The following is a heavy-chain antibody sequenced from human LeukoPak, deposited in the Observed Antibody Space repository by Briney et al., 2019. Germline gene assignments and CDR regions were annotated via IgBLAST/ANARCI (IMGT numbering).Heavy chain of an antibody. J-gene: IGHJ2*01. CDR2: LYYSGST. D-gene: IGHD2-21*01. CDR3: ARGYYPPRWYFDL. CDR1: GGSISSSSYY. Sequence: SETLSLTCTVSGGSISSSSYYWGWIRQPPGKGLEWIGSLYYSGSTYYNPSLKSRVTISVDTPKNQFSLKLTSMTAADTAMYYCARGYYPPRWYFDLWGRGTLVTVSS. V-gene: IGHV4-39*01.